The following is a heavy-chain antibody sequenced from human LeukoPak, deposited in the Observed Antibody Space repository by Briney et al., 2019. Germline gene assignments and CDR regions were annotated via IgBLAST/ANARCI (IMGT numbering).Heavy chain of an antibody. J-gene: IGHJ6*02. Sequence: ASVKVSCTASGYTFTSYDINWVRQATGQGLEWMGWMNPNSGNTGYAQKFQGRVTMTRNTSISTAYMELSSLRSEDTAVYYCARAYSNYYYYGMDVWGQGTTVTVSS. CDR3: ARAYSNYYYYGMDV. D-gene: IGHD4-11*01. CDR1: GYTFTSYD. V-gene: IGHV1-8*01. CDR2: MNPNSGNT.